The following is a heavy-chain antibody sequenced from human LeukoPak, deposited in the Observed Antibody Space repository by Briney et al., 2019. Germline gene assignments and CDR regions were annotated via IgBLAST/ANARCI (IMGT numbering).Heavy chain of an antibody. D-gene: IGHD1-26*01. Sequence: GGSLRLSCAASGFTFSSYSMNWVRQAPGKGLEWVSSISSSSSYIYYADSVKGRFTISRDNAKNSLYLQMNSLRAEDTAVYYCARGIGGSYLSLRVHYYYYMDVWGKGTTVTISS. J-gene: IGHJ6*03. CDR1: GFTFSSYS. CDR3: ARGIGGSYLSLRVHYYYYMDV. CDR2: ISSSSSYI. V-gene: IGHV3-21*04.